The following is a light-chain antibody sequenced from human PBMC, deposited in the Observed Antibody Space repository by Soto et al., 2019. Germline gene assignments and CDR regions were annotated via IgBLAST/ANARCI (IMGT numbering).Light chain of an antibody. Sequence: DIQMTQSPSSLSASVGDRVTITCRASQSISSYLNWYQQKPGKAPKLLIYAASSLQSGVPSRFSGSGSGTDFTLTISSLQPEDCATYDCHQSYSTPITFGQGTRLESK. CDR2: AAS. V-gene: IGKV1-39*01. J-gene: IGKJ5*01. CDR3: HQSYSTPIT. CDR1: QSISSY.